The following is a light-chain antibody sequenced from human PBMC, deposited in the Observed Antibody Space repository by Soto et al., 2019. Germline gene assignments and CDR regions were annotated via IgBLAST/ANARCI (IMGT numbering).Light chain of an antibody. CDR3: QQYGSSPLT. V-gene: IGKV3-20*01. CDR1: QSVSSSY. J-gene: IGKJ1*01. Sequence: ESVLMQVAGTLFLKTGERATLSCRASQSVSSSYLAWYQQKPGQAPRPLIYGASSRAISIPDRFSGSGSGTDFTLTISRLEHEDFAVYYCQQYGSSPLTFGQGTKVDI. CDR2: GAS.